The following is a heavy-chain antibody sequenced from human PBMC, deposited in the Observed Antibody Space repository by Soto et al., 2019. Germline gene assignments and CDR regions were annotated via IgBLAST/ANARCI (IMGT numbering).Heavy chain of an antibody. Sequence: QVQLVQSGAEVKKPGASVKVSCKASGYTFTNFGISWVRQAPGQGLEWMGWISAYNGNTNYAQKXQXGXTXXTDTSTSTAYMEVRSLRFDDTAVYYCARGGTPIAYWGQGTLVTVSS. J-gene: IGHJ4*02. CDR3: ARGGTPIAY. D-gene: IGHD3-16*01. V-gene: IGHV1-18*01. CDR2: ISAYNGNT. CDR1: GYTFTNFG.